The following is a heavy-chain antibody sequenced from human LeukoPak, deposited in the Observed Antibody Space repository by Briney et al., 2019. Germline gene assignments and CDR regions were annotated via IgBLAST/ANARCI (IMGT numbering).Heavy chain of an antibody. J-gene: IGHJ5*02. V-gene: IGHV3-49*04. Sequence: PGGSLRLSCAASGFTFSSYAMSWVRQAPGKGLEWVGFIRSKAYGGTTEYAASVKGRFTISRDDSKSIAYLQMNSLKTEDTAVYYCTRDSRFDPWGQGTLVTVSS. CDR2: IRSKAYGGTT. CDR1: GFTFSSYA. CDR3: TRDSRFDP.